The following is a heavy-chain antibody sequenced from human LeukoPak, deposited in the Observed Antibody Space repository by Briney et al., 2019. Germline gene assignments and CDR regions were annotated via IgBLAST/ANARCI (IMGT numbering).Heavy chain of an antibody. J-gene: IGHJ4*02. CDR1: GGTFSSYA. CDR3: ASYEWELLRGYFDY. D-gene: IGHD1-26*01. CDR2: IIPIFGTA. Sequence: GASVKVSCKASGGTFSSYAISWVRQAPGQGLEWMGRIIPIFGTANYAQKFQGRVTITTDESTSTAYMELSSLSSEDTAVYYCASYEWELLRGYFDYWGQGTLVTVSS. V-gene: IGHV1-69*05.